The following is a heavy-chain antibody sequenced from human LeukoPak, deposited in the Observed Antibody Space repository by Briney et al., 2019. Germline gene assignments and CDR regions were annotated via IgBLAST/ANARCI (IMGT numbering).Heavy chain of an antibody. V-gene: IGHV3-21*01. CDR3: ARDTHRVATSPRNFDY. J-gene: IGHJ4*02. CDR2: ISSSSSYI. CDR1: GFTFSSYS. D-gene: IGHD5-12*01. Sequence: GGSLRLSCAASGFTFSSYSMNWVRQAPGKGLEWVSSISSSSSYIYYADSVKGRFTISRDNAKNSLYLQMNSLRAEDTAVYYCARDTHRVATSPRNFDYWGQGTLVTVSS.